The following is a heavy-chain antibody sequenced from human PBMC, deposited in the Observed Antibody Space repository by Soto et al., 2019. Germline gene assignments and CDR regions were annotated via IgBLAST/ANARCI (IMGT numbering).Heavy chain of an antibody. CDR3: GRLEGLATISYYFDY. CDR1: SGSISSSNW. J-gene: IGHJ4*02. V-gene: IGHV4-4*02. D-gene: IGHD3-9*01. Sequence: PSETLSLTCAVSSGSISSSNWWSWVRQPPGKGLEWIGGIYHSGSTNYNPSLKSGVTISLYTSKNHFSLRRSSVTAAETPVYYSGRLEGLATISYYFDYWGQGALVTVPS. CDR2: IYHSGST.